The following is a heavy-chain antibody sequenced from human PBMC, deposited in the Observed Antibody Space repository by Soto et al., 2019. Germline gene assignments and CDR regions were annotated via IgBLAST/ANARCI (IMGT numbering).Heavy chain of an antibody. CDR1: GGSISSSSYY. V-gene: IGHV4-39*01. CDR3: ASGTHGYNPERDIDY. D-gene: IGHD5-12*01. CDR2: IYYSGST. J-gene: IGHJ4*02. Sequence: QLQLQESGPGLVKPSETLSLTCTVSGGSISSSSYYWGWIRQPPGKGLEWIGSIYYSGSTYYNPSLKSRVTISVDTSKNQFSLKLSSVTAADTAVYYCASGTHGYNPERDIDYWGQGTLVTVSS.